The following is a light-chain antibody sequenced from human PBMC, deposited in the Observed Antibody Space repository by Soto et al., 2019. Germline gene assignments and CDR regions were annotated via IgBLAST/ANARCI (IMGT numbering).Light chain of an antibody. J-gene: IGLJ1*01. V-gene: IGLV2-14*01. CDR3: SSHTVSVAPYV. CDR1: SSDVGNGYDP. CDR2: EVT. Sequence: QSVLTQPASVSGSPGQSITISCSGSSSDVGNGYDPVSWYQQHPGKAPKLIIYEVTNRPSGVSSRFSGSKSGNTASLTISGLQAEDEADYYCSSHTVSVAPYVFGTGTKVTVL.